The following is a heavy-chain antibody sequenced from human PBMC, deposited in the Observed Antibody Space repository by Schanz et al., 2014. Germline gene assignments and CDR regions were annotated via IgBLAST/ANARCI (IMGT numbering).Heavy chain of an antibody. J-gene: IGHJ4*01. CDR2: ISSSGSYI. CDR1: GFTFSSYG. CDR3: AREQIMAAAGLVDY. Sequence: DVQLLESGGGLVQPGGSLRLSCVASGFTFSSYGMHWVRQAPGKGLEWVSSISSSGSYIYYADSVKGRFSISRDNAKNSLYLQMNSLRAEDTAVYYCAREQIMAAAGLVDYWGHGTLVTVSS. D-gene: IGHD6-13*01. V-gene: IGHV3-21*04.